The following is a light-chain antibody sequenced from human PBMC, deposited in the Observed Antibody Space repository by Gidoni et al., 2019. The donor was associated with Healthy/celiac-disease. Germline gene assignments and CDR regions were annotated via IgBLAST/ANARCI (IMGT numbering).Light chain of an antibody. J-gene: IGLJ2*01. Sequence: QSVLTQPPSVSGAPGQRVTISCTGSSPNIGAGYYVHWYQQLPGSAPKLLIYGNTNRPSGVPDRFSGSTSGTSASLAITGLQAEDEADYYCQSYDSSLSGSRVFGGGTKLTVL. CDR1: SPNIGAGYY. CDR2: GNT. CDR3: QSYDSSLSGSRV. V-gene: IGLV1-40*01.